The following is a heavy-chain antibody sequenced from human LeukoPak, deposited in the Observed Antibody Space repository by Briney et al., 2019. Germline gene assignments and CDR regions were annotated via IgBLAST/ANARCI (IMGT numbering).Heavy chain of an antibody. CDR1: GFTFSSYW. Sequence: PGGSLRLSCAASGFTFSSYWIHWVRQAPGKGLVWVSRIKGDESSTNYADSVKGRFTISRDNAKNTVYLEMNSLRAEDTAVYYCARGQLWSYYHDYWGQGTLVTVSS. V-gene: IGHV3-74*01. J-gene: IGHJ4*02. CDR3: ARGQLWSYYHDY. CDR2: IKGDESST. D-gene: IGHD5-18*01.